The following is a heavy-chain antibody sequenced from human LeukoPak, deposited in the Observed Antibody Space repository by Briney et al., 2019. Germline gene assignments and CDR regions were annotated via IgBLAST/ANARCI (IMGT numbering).Heavy chain of an antibody. D-gene: IGHD1-1*01. CDR3: ARDRTYTWTFDY. J-gene: IGHJ4*02. CDR2: ICYDGSDK. V-gene: IGHV3-30*03. Sequence: PGGSLRLSCAASGFIFNTHGMHWVRQAPGKGLEWVAVICYDGSDKYFADSVEGRFTISRDDSKNMMYLQMNSLRAEDTAVYYCARDRTYTWTFDYWGQGTLVTVSS. CDR1: GFIFNTHG.